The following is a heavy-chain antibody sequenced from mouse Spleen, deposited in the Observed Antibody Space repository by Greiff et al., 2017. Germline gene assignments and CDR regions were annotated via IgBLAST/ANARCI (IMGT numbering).Heavy chain of an antibody. D-gene: IGHD2-1*01. J-gene: IGHJ1*01. CDR3: ARHGNYDYWYFDV. CDR1: GFTFSSYA. V-gene: IGHV5-9-3*01. Sequence: EVQLVESGGGLVKPGGSLKLSCAASGFTFSSYAMSWVRQTPEKRLEWVATISSGGSYTYYPDSVKGRFTISRDNAKNTLYLQMSSLRSEDTAMYYCARHGNYDYWYFDVWGAGTTVTVSS. CDR2: ISSGGSYT.